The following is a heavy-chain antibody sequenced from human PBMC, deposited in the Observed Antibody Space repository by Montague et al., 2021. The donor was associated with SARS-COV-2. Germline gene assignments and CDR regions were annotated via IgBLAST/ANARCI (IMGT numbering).Heavy chain of an antibody. CDR3: ARGGYYDYALDI. CDR1: GGSISSYY. Sequence: SETLSLTCTVSGGSISSYYWSWIRQPPGKGMEWIGYIYYSGSTNYNPSLKSRVTISVDTSKTQFSLKLSSVTAADTAVYYCARGGYYDYALDIWGQVTMVTV. CDR2: IYYSGST. D-gene: IGHD3-22*01. V-gene: IGHV4-59*01. J-gene: IGHJ3*02.